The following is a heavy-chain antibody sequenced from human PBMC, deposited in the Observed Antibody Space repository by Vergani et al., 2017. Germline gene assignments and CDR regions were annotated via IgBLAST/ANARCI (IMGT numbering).Heavy chain of an antibody. J-gene: IGHJ4*02. Sequence: VQLVQSGAEVKKPGASVKVSCKASGYTFTSYGISWVRQAPGQGLEWMGLVDPEDGETIYAEKFQGRVTITADTSTDTAYMELSSLRSEDTAVYYCATVGGYWGQGTLVTVSS. CDR3: ATVGGY. D-gene: IGHD2-15*01. CDR2: VDPEDGET. V-gene: IGHV1-69-2*01. CDR1: GYTFTSYG.